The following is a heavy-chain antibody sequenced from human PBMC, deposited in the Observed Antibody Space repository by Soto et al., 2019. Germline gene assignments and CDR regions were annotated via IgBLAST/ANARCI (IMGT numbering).Heavy chain of an antibody. V-gene: IGHV2-5*02. J-gene: IGHJ6*02. D-gene: IGHD2-21*02. CDR1: GFSLSTSGVG. Sequence: SGPTLVNPTQTLTLTCTVSGFSLSTSGVGVGWIRQSPGKALEWLALIYWDDDKRYSPSLRSRLTISKDTSKNQVVLTMTNMDPVDTATYYCIQSRCGGDCLQSYASYYYYGMDVWGQGTTVTVSS. CDR3: IQSRCGGDCLQSYASYYYYGMDV. CDR2: IYWDDDK.